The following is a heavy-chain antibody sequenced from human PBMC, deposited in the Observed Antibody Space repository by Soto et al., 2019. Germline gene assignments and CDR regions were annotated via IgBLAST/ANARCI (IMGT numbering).Heavy chain of an antibody. Sequence: WSLRLSCAASGFTFSSYAMHWVRQAPGKGLEWVAVISYDGSNKYYADSVKGRFTISRDNSKNTLYLQMNSLRAEDTAVYYCARDKVLRFLEWLLTNWGQGTLVTVSS. CDR1: GFTFSSYA. CDR2: ISYDGSNK. V-gene: IGHV3-30-3*01. CDR3: ARDKVLRFLEWLLTN. J-gene: IGHJ4*02. D-gene: IGHD3-3*01.